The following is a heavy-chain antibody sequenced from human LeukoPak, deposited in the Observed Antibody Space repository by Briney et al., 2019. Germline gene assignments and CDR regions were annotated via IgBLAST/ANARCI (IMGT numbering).Heavy chain of an antibody. CDR2: ISFDGTSK. V-gene: IGHV3-30-3*01. D-gene: IGHD5-18*01. J-gene: IGHJ6*02. CDR1: GFTFSSSA. Sequence: GGSLRLSCAASGFTFSSSAFHWVRQAPGGGLEWVAVISFDGTSKFYTDSVKGRFTISRDNSKNTLYLQMNSLRAEDTAVYHCARDPAMVVGMDVWGQGTTVTVSS. CDR3: ARDPAMVVGMDV.